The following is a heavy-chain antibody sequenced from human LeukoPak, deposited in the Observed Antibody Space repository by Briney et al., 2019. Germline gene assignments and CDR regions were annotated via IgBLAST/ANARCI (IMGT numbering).Heavy chain of an antibody. CDR2: VSYDGSNK. CDR3: AKSRSGWHFDY. J-gene: IGHJ4*02. CDR1: GFAFSSHG. D-gene: IGHD6-19*01. Sequence: GGSLRLSCAASGFAFSSHGMHWVRQAPGKGLEWVAVVSYDGSNKYYADSVKGRFTISRDNSNNTLYVQMNSLRAEDTAVYYCAKSRSGWHFDYWGQGILVTVSS. V-gene: IGHV3-30*18.